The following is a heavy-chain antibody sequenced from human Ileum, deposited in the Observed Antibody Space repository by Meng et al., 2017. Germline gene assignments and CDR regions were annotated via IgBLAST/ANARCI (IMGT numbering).Heavy chain of an antibody. V-gene: IGHV4-4*02. J-gene: IGHJ4*02. CDR2: IYHSGLV. Sequence: VQVKESGPGLGKPSGTLSLTCAVSGDSISTTNWWNWVRQPPGEGLEWIGEIYHSGLVNYNLSLKSRVTLSIDKSKNQFSLKLISVTAADTGVYYCAANSGKKMHSWGQGTLVTVSS. D-gene: IGHD4-23*01. CDR3: AANSGKKMHS. CDR1: GDSISTTNW.